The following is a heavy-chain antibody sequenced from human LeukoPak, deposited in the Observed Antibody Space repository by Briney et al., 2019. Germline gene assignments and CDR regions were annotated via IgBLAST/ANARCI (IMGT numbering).Heavy chain of an antibody. V-gene: IGHV3-23*01. CDR1: GFTFSSYA. CDR3: AKDKIGRWLLYYYFDY. Sequence: GGSLRLSCAASGFTFSSYAMSWVRQAPGKGLEWVSAISGSGSSTYYADSVKGRFTISRDNSKNTLYLQMNSLRAEDTAVYYCAKDKIGRWLLYYYFDYWGQGTLVTVSS. CDR2: ISGSGSST. J-gene: IGHJ4*02. D-gene: IGHD5-24*01.